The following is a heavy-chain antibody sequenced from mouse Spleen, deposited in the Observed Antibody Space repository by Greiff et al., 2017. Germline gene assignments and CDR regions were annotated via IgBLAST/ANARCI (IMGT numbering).Heavy chain of an antibody. Sequence: VQLQQPGAELVMPGASVKLSCKASGYTFTSYWMHWVKQRPGQGLEWIGEIDPSDSYTNYNQKFKGKATLTVDKSSSTAYMQLSSLTSEDSAVYYCARVDYGYGFAYWGQGTLVTVSA. J-gene: IGHJ3*01. CDR3: ARVDYGYGFAY. D-gene: IGHD1-2*01. CDR2: IDPSDSYT. V-gene: IGHV1-69*01. CDR1: GYTFTSYW.